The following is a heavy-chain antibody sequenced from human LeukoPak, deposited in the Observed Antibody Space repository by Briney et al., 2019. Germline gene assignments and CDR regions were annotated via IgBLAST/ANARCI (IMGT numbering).Heavy chain of an antibody. V-gene: IGHV3-23*01. D-gene: IGHD5-24*01. CDR2: ISGSGDST. CDR1: GFSFSSHA. J-gene: IGHJ4*02. Sequence: AGGSLRLSCGASGFSFSSHAMNWVRQAPGKGLDWVSLISGSGDSTYYADSVKGRFTVSRDNSKNTLYLQMNSLRAEDTGVYCCPRDPFDYWGQGTLVTVSS. CDR3: PRDPFDY.